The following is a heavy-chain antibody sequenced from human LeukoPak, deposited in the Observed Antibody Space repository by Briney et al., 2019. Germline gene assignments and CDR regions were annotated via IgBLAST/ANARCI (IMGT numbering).Heavy chain of an antibody. Sequence: SETLSLTCTASGGSIRSYCWIWIRQPAGKGLEWIGRICRSGNTIYNPSLKRRVTMSLDRSIYLCSLGLSAVTAADVAVHYCARDRGPDGSDQLDPWGQVTMDIVFS. CDR1: GGSIRSYC. V-gene: IGHV4-4*07. CDR3: ARDRGPDGSDQLDP. CDR2: ICRSGNT. J-gene: IGHJ5*02. D-gene: IGHD3-10*01.